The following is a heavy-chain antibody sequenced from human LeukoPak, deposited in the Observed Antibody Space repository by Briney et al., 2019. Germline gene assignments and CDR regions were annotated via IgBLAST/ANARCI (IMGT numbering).Heavy chain of an antibody. Sequence: GGSLRLSCAASGFTFSSYAMSWVRQAPGKGLEWVSAISGSGGSAYYADSVKGRFTISRDNSKHMLYLQMNSLRAEDTAVYYCAKDTLRLPITIMVRGVSYWGQGTLVTVSS. D-gene: IGHD3-10*01. J-gene: IGHJ4*02. CDR3: AKDTLRLPITIMVRGVSY. CDR2: ISGSGGSA. V-gene: IGHV3-23*01. CDR1: GFTFSSYA.